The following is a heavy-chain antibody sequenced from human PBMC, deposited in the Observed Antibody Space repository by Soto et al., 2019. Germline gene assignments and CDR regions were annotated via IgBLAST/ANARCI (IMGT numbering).Heavy chain of an antibody. CDR2: INHSGST. J-gene: IGHJ4*02. CDR1: GGSFSGYY. CDR3: ARGSVSGIVVVSPLDY. Sequence: PSETLSLTCAVYGGSFSGYYWSWIRQPPGKGLEWIGEINHSGSTNYNPSLKSRVTISVDTSKNQFSLKLSSVTAADTAVYYCARGSVSGIVVVSPLDYWGQGTLVTVS. V-gene: IGHV4-34*01. D-gene: IGHD3-22*01.